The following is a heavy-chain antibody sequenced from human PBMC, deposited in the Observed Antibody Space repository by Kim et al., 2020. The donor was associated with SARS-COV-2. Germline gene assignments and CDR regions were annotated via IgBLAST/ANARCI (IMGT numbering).Heavy chain of an antibody. CDR3: ATRESSSLDFQFDY. CDR2: ISYDGSNK. V-gene: IGHV3-30*03. Sequence: GGSLRLSCAASGFTFSSYGMHWVRQAPGKGLEWVAVISYDGSNKYYADSVKGRFTISRDNSKNTLYLQMNSLRAEDTAVYYCATRESSSLDFQFDYWGQGTLVTVSS. D-gene: IGHD6-13*01. CDR1: GFTFSSYG. J-gene: IGHJ4*02.